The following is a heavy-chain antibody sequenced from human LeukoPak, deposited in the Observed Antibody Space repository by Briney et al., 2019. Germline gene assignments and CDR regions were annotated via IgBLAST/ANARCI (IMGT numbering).Heavy chain of an antibody. V-gene: IGHV3-73*01. CDR3: SGYDYGMDV. J-gene: IGHJ6*02. Sequence: GGSLRLSCEASVFTFSDSAIHWVRQAPGKGLEWVGRIRNRANNYATVYSASVEGRFSMSRDDSKNTAYLQMNSLKTEDTAIYYCSGYDYGMDVWGQGTTVTVSS. CDR2: IRNRANNYAT. CDR1: VFTFSDSA.